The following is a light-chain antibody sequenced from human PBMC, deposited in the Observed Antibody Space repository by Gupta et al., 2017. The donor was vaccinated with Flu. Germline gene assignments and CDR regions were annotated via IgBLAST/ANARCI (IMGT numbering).Light chain of an antibody. V-gene: IGKV3-20*01. CDR3: QHDDNSPPWT. CDR2: GTS. Sequence: EIVLTQSPGTLSLSPGDRATLSCRASQTFSIGYLAWYQQKPGQAPRLLISGTSSRATGIPDRFSGSGSGTEFTLTISRREPEDVAVYYCQHDDNSPPWTFGQGTKVEIK. J-gene: IGKJ1*01. CDR1: QTFSIGY.